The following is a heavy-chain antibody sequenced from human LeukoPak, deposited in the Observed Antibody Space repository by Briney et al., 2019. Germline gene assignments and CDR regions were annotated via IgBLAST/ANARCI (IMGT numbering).Heavy chain of an antibody. J-gene: IGHJ4*02. V-gene: IGHV3-30*04. D-gene: IGHD3-9*01. Sequence: GGSLRLSCAASGFTFSSYAMHWVRQAPGKGLEWVAVISYDGSNKYYADSVKGRFTISRDNSKNTLYLQMNSLRAEDTAVYYCARDHRKGSNYDILTGPDYWGQGTLVTVSS. CDR1: GFTFSSYA. CDR2: ISYDGSNK. CDR3: ARDHRKGSNYDILTGPDY.